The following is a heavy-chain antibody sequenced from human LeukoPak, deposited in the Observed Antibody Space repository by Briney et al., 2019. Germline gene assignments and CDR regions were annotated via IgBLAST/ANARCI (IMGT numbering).Heavy chain of an antibody. CDR2: MWYDGSNK. J-gene: IGHJ5*02. CDR3: ARDAATIPYNWFDP. D-gene: IGHD5-12*01. V-gene: IGHV3-33*01. Sequence: GGSLRLSCAASGFTFSSYGMHWVRQAPGKGLEWVAVMWYDGSNKYYADSVKGRFTISRDNSKNTLYLQMNSLRAEDTAVYYCARDAATIPYNWFDPWGQGTLVTVSS. CDR1: GFTFSSYG.